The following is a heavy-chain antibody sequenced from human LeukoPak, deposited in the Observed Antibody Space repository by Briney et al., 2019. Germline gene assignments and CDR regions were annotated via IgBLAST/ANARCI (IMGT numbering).Heavy chain of an antibody. CDR3: ARDDGSGVDY. V-gene: IGHV4-61*01. Sequence: SETLSLTCTVSGGSVSTSHYYWGWIRQPPGKGLEWIGYIYYSGSTNYNPSLKSRVTISVDTSKNQFSLKLSSVTAADTAVYYCARDDGSGVDYWGQGTLVTVSS. J-gene: IGHJ4*02. CDR1: GGSVSTSHYY. CDR2: IYYSGST. D-gene: IGHD3-3*01.